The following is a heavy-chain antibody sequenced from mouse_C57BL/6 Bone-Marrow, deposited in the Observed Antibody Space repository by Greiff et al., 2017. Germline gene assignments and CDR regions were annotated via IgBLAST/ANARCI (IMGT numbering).Heavy chain of an antibody. CDR3: ARGGYSNYGWFAY. V-gene: IGHV1-64*01. D-gene: IGHD2-5*01. CDR1: GYTFTSYW. J-gene: IGHJ3*01. Sequence: QVQLQQPGAELVKPGASVKLSCKASGYTFTSYWTHWVKQRPGQGLEWIGMIHPNSGSTNYNEKFKSKATLTVDKSSSTAYMQLSSLTSEDSAVYYCARGGYSNYGWFAYWGQGTLVTVSA. CDR2: IHPNSGST.